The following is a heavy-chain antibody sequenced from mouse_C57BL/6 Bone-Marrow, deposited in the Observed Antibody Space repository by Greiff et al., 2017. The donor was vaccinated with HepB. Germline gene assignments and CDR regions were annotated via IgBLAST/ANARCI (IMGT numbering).Heavy chain of an antibody. CDR2: SRNKANDYTT. D-gene: IGHD2-5*01. CDR3: ARDAYYSNYYAMDY. Sequence: DVKLMESGGGLVQSGRSLRLSCATSGFTFSDFYMEWVRHAPGKGLEWIAASRNKANDYTTEYRASVKGRFIVSRDTSQSILYLQMNALRAEDTAIYYCARDAYYSNYYAMDYWGQGTSVTVSS. CDR1: GFTFSDFY. V-gene: IGHV7-1*01. J-gene: IGHJ4*01.